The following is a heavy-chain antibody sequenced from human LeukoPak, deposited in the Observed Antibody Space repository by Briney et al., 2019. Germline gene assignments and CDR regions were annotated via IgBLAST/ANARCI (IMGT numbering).Heavy chain of an antibody. CDR2: ISDSGDGT. D-gene: IGHD6-19*01. CDR3: AKLIAVAGTDDY. V-gene: IGHV3-23*01. Sequence: GGSLRLSCAASGFTFSSYAMSWVRQAPGKGLEWVSSISDSGDGTYYADSVKGRFTISRDNSKNTLYLQMNSLRAEDTAVYYCAKLIAVAGTDDYWGQGTLVTVSS. J-gene: IGHJ4*02. CDR1: GFTFSSYA.